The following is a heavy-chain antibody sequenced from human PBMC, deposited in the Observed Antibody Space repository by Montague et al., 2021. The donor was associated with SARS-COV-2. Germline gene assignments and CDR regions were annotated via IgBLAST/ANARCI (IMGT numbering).Heavy chain of an antibody. Sequence: SLRLSCAASGFNFRSYYIHWVRQAPGSGLVWVSRIDNDGRGTIYADSVKGRFTISRDNAKNTLFLQMNRLRADDTAVYYCARGGFNHGFDVWGQGTVVTVSS. CDR2: IDNDGRGT. V-gene: IGHV3-74*01. J-gene: IGHJ3*01. CDR3: ARGGFNHGFDV. CDR1: GFNFRSYY.